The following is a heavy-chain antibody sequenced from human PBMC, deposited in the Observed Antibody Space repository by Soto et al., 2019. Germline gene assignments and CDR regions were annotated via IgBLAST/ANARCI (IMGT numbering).Heavy chain of an antibody. D-gene: IGHD6-13*01. CDR2: IYYSGST. Sequence: QLQLQESGPGLVKPSETLSLTCTVSGGSISSSSYYWGWIRQPPGKGPEWIGTIYYSGSTSYNPSLKSRVTISVDTSKNQFSLKLSSVTAADTAVYYCARLTAGTSGYYYYYMDVWGKGTTVTVSS. CDR1: GGSISSSSYY. J-gene: IGHJ6*03. V-gene: IGHV4-39*01. CDR3: ARLTAGTSGYYYYYMDV.